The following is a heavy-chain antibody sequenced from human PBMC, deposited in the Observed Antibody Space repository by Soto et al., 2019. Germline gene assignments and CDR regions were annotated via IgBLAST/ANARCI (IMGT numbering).Heavy chain of an antibody. CDR3: AKDQSYYDSSAYYPDY. Sequence: GGSLRLSCAASGFTFSSYGMHWVRQAPGKGLEWVAVISYDGSNKYYADSVKGRFTISRDNSKNTLYLQMNSLRAEDTAVYYCAKDQSYYDSSAYYPDYWGQGTLVTVSS. J-gene: IGHJ4*02. D-gene: IGHD3-22*01. V-gene: IGHV3-30*18. CDR2: ISYDGSNK. CDR1: GFTFSSYG.